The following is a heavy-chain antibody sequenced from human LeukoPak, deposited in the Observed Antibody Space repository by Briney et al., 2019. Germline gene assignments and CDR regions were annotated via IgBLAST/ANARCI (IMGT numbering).Heavy chain of an antibody. CDR1: GASISSSSYY. Sequence: PSQTLSLTCTVSGASISSSSYYWGWIRQSPGKGLDWIGSIYYSGSTYFNPSLKSRVTMSVDTSKNHFSLKLTSVTAADTAVYYCARHPGYYDSSGYYVSAFDIWGQGTMVTVSS. J-gene: IGHJ3*02. CDR2: IYYSGST. D-gene: IGHD3-22*01. CDR3: ARHPGYYDSSGYYVSAFDI. V-gene: IGHV4-39*01.